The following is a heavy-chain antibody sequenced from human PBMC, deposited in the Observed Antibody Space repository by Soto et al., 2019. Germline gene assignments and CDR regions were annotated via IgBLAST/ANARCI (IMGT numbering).Heavy chain of an antibody. Sequence: SETLSLTCTVSGGSISSGDYYWGWIRQPPGKGLEWIGYIYYSGSTYYNPSLKSRVTISVDTSKNQFSLKLSSVTAADTAVYYCAREFTFSDYCISTSCYAFDIWGQGTMVT. V-gene: IGHV4-30-4*01. CDR2: IYYSGST. CDR3: AREFTFSDYCISTSCYAFDI. D-gene: IGHD2-2*01. CDR1: GGSISSGDYY. J-gene: IGHJ3*02.